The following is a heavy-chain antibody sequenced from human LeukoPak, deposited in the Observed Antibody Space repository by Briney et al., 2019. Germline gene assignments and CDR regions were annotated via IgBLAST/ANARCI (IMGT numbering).Heavy chain of an antibody. V-gene: IGHV3-30*18. Sequence: GGSLRLSCAASGFTFSSYGMHWVRQAPGKGLAWVAVISYDGSNKYYVDSVKGRFTISRDNSKNTLYLQMNSLRAEDTAVYYCAKDPGRFVVVPAAIDYWGQGTLVTVSS. CDR1: GFTFSSYG. J-gene: IGHJ4*02. D-gene: IGHD2-2*02. CDR3: AKDPGRFVVVPAAIDY. CDR2: ISYDGSNK.